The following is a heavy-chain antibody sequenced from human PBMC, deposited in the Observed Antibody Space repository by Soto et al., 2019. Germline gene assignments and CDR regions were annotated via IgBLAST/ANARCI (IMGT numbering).Heavy chain of an antibody. D-gene: IGHD1-26*01. V-gene: IGHV1-58*01. CDR1: GFTFTSSA. CDR3: AAVWFWELPTLGAFDI. Sequence: GASVKVSCKASGFTFTSSAVQWVRQARGQRLEWIGWIVVGSGNTNYAQKFQERVTITRDMSTSTAYMELSSLRSEDTAVYYCAAVWFWELPTLGAFDIWGQGTMVTVSS. J-gene: IGHJ3*02. CDR2: IVVGSGNT.